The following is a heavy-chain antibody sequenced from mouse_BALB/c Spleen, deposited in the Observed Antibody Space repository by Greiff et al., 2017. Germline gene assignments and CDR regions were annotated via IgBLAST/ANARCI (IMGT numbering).Heavy chain of an antibody. CDR1: GFTFSSYG. D-gene: IGHD1-1*01. CDR3: ARQGSITTAFDY. Sequence: EVQLQESGGDLVKPGGSLKLSCAASGFTFSSYGMSWVRQTPDKRLEWVATISSGGSYTYYPDSVKGRFTISRDNAKNTLYLQMSSLKSEDTAMYYCARQGSITTAFDYWGQGTTLTVSS. V-gene: IGHV5-6*01. J-gene: IGHJ2*01. CDR2: ISSGGSYT.